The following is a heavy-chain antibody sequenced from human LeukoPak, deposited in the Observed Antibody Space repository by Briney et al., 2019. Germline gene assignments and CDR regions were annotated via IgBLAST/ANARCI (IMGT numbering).Heavy chain of an antibody. J-gene: IGHJ4*02. Sequence: GGSLRLSCAASGFTFSNYWMHWVRQAPGKGLVWVSRINSDGSSTTYADSVKGRLTTYRDNAKNTLNLQMNSLRAEDTAVYYCASDHCTSTSCRDFDYWGQGTLVTVSS. V-gene: IGHV3-74*03. CDR2: INSDGSST. CDR3: ASDHCTSTSCRDFDY. CDR1: GFTFSNYW. D-gene: IGHD2-2*01.